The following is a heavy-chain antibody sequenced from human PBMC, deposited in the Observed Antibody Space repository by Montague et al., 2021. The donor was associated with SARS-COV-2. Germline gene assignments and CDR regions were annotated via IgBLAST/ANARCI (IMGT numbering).Heavy chain of an antibody. CDR1: GGSISSYY. V-gene: IGHV4-59*01. Sequence: SETLSLTCTVSGGSISSYYWSWIRQPPGEGLEWIGYIYYSGSTNYNPSLKSRATISVDTSKNQFSLKLSSVTAADTAVYYCARGVSYYDFWSGYDHGMDVWGQGTTVTVSS. J-gene: IGHJ6*02. CDR2: IYYSGST. D-gene: IGHD3-3*01. CDR3: ARGVSYYDFWSGYDHGMDV.